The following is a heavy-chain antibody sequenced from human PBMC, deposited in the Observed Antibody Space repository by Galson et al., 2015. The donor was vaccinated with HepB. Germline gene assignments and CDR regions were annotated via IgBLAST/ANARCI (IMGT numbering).Heavy chain of an antibody. J-gene: IGHJ3*02. D-gene: IGHD4-23*01. V-gene: IGHV4-4*02. CDR3: ARGTTVVTAALDI. Sequence: SETLSLTCTVSGVSISSSSWWNWVRQSPGKGLEWIGEIYYSGSTNYNPSLKSRVTISVDTSNNQFSLNVNSVTAADTAIYYCARGTTVVTAALDIWSQGTMVTVSS. CDR2: IYYSGST. CDR1: GVSISSSSW.